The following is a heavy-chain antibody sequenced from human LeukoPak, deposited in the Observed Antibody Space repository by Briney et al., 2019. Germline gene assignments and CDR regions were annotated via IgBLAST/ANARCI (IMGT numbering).Heavy chain of an antibody. J-gene: IGHJ5*02. Sequence: GGSLRLPCAASGFTFSSYAMSWVHQAPGKGLEWVSAISGSGGSTYYADSVKGRFTISRDTSKDTLYLQMNSLRAEDTAVYYCAKGRYSGSYYNWFDPWGQGTLVTVSS. V-gene: IGHV3-23*01. D-gene: IGHD1-26*01. CDR1: GFTFSSYA. CDR2: ISGSGGST. CDR3: AKGRYSGSYYNWFDP.